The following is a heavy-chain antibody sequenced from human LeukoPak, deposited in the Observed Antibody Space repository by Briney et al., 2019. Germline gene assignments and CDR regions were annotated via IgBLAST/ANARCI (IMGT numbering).Heavy chain of an antibody. CDR2: INPSGGGT. D-gene: IGHD1-14*01. V-gene: IGHV1-46*01. CDR3: ARDSLRDRGPFDM. Sequence: ASVKVSCKASGYTFTSYYMHWVRQTPGQGLEWMGIINPSGGGTSSPQKFQGGVTMTRDTSTSTVYMELSSLRSEDTAVYYCARDSLRDRGPFDMWGQGTMVTVSA. J-gene: IGHJ3*02. CDR1: GYTFTSYY.